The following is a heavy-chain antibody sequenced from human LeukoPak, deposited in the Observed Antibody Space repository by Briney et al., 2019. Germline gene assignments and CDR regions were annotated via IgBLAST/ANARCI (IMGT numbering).Heavy chain of an antibody. J-gene: IGHJ4*02. CDR3: ERERQGSSYYDGKESFDY. V-gene: IGHV3-7*01. CDR1: AFTFSNSW. D-gene: IGHD1-26*01. Sequence: GGSLKLSCVASAFTFSNSWMSWVRQVPGKGLEWVANIDQDGREKNYVESVKGRFTISRDNGKYSLYLEMNSLRAEDTAVYYCERERQGSSYYDGKESFDYWGQGTLVTVSS. CDR2: IDQDGREK.